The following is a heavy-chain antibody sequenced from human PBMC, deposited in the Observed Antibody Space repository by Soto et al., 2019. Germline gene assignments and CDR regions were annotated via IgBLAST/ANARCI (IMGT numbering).Heavy chain of an antibody. Sequence: EVQLVESGGGLVQPGGSLRLSCTVSGFTFSSYEMNWVRQAPGKGLEWVSYISSRGSTIYYADSVKGRFTISRDNAKNSLDLQMNSLRAEDTAVYYCARLRFLNHWGQGTLVTVSS. CDR1: GFTFSSYE. CDR2: ISSRGSTI. V-gene: IGHV3-48*03. J-gene: IGHJ5*02. CDR3: ARLRFLNH. D-gene: IGHD3-3*01.